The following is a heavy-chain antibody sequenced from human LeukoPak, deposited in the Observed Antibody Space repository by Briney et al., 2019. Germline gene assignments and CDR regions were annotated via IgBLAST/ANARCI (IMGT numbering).Heavy chain of an antibody. V-gene: IGHV4-61*02. CDR2: IYTSGST. CDR3: ARGWPFFY. D-gene: IGHD2-15*01. CDR1: GGSISSGSYY. J-gene: IGHJ4*02. Sequence: SQTLSLTCTVSGGSISSGSYYWSWIRQPAGKGLEWIGRIYTSGSTNYNPSLESRVTISVDTSKNQFSLKLSSVTAADTAVYYCARGWPFFYWGQGTLVTVSS.